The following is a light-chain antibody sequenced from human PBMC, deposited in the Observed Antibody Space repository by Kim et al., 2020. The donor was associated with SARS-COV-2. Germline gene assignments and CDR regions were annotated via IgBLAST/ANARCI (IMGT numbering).Light chain of an antibody. CDR1: SSNIGSNY. V-gene: IGLV1-47*01. CDR3: AAWDDSLSGPV. Sequence: GQRVTISCSGSSSNIGSNYVYWYQRHPGKAPKLLIYRNNQRPSGVPDRFSGSKSGTSASLAISGLRSEDEADYYCAAWDDSLSGPVFGGGTQLTVL. J-gene: IGLJ2*01. CDR2: RNN.